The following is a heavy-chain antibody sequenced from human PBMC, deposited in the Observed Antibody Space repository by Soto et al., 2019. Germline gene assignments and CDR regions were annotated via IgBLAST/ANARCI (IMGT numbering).Heavy chain of an antibody. D-gene: IGHD1-20*01. CDR1: GFTFSKYS. Sequence: PGGSLRLSCAASGFTFSKYSMSWVRQAPGEGLEWVSGISGIGGSTYYADSVKGRFTISRDNSKNTLYLQMNSLRAEDTAVYSCAKSYGDTWKLYYFDYWGQGTLVTVSS. CDR3: AKSYGDTWKLYYFDY. CDR2: ISGIGGST. J-gene: IGHJ4*02. V-gene: IGHV3-23*01.